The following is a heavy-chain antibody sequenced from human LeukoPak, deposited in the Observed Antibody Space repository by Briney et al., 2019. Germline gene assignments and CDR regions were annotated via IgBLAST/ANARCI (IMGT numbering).Heavy chain of an antibody. Sequence: ASVKVSCKASGYTFTGYYMHWVRQAPGQGLEWMGRINPNSGGTNYAQKFQGRVTMTRDTSISTAYMELSRLRSDDTAVYYCAREVLRSGYDKEGAHFDYWGQGTLVTVSS. CDR1: GYTFTGYY. CDR2: INPNSGGT. V-gene: IGHV1-2*06. J-gene: IGHJ4*02. D-gene: IGHD5-12*01. CDR3: AREVLRSGYDKEGAHFDY.